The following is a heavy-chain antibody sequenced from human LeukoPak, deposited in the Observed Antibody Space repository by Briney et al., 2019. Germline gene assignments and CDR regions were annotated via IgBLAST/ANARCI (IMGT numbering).Heavy chain of an antibody. CDR2: IKQDGSEK. CDR3: AKVRWGSDNALDS. D-gene: IGHD3-16*01. J-gene: IGHJ4*02. Sequence: GGSLRLSCAASGLSFSSYWMSWVRKAPGKGLEWVANIKQDGSEKYYVDSVKGRFTISRDNSKNTLYLQMNSLTAEDTAVYHCAKVRWGSDNALDSWGQGTLVTGSS. CDR1: GLSFSSYW. V-gene: IGHV3-7*01.